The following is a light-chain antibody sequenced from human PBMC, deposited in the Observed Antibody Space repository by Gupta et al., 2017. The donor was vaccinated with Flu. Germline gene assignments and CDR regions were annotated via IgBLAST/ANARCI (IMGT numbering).Light chain of an antibody. CDR2: DVN. Sequence: TMSFSGTIGDLGVDDPFFWYHHHPAKAPHLIIFDVNKRLSVVAHRFSCSTSGNTAAITISWLQAEDEADDYCCSYATSSTYYVIFGGGTKLTVL. V-gene: IGLV2-23*02. CDR3: CSYATSSTYYVI. J-gene: IGLJ2*01. CDR1: IGDLGVDDP.